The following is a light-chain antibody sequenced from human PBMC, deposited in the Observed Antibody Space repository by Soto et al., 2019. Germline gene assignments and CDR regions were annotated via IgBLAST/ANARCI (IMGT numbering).Light chain of an antibody. J-gene: IGKJ1*01. CDR1: QSILYSPNNKNY. Sequence: DIVMTQSPDSLAVSMGESATINCKSSQSILYSPNNKNYLAWYQQKPGQPPKLLIYWASTRESGVPDRFSGSGSGTEFTLTINSLQAEDVAVYYCHNYYSTPWKCGQGNKGDIK. V-gene: IGKV4-1*01. CDR2: WAS. CDR3: HNYYSTPWK.